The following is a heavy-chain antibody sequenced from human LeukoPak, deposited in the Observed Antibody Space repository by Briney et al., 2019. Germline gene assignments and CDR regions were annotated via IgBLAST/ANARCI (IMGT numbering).Heavy chain of an antibody. V-gene: IGHV1-8*01. Sequence: ASVKVSCKASGYTFTNYDIMWVRQATGQGPEWMGWMNSNSGNTGYAQKFQGRVTMTRDTSINTAYMVLHSLTSEDTAVYYCARGRGGTVVRGYLDYWGQGTLVTVSS. CDR2: MNSNSGNT. D-gene: IGHD3-10*01. CDR3: ARGRGGTVVRGYLDY. J-gene: IGHJ4*02. CDR1: GYTFTNYD.